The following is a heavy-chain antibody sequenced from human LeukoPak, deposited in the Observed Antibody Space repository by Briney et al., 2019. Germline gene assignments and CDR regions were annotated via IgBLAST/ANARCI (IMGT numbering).Heavy chain of an antibody. Sequence: PGGSLRLSCATSGFTFTTFWMHWVRQAPGKGLVWVSRINHDGSSTNYADSVKGRFTISRDNSKNTLYLQMNSLRAEDTAVYYCARSYGFGVDAFHIWGQGTMVTVSS. CDR3: ARSYGFGVDAFHI. CDR1: GFTFTTFW. J-gene: IGHJ3*02. CDR2: INHDGSST. V-gene: IGHV3-74*01. D-gene: IGHD5-18*01.